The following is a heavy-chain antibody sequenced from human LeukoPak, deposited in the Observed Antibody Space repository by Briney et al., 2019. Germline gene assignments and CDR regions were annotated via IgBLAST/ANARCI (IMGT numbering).Heavy chain of an antibody. CDR2: INHSGST. Sequence: SETLSLTCAVYGGSFSGYYWSWIRQPPGKGLERIGEINHSGSTNYNPSLKSRVTISVDTSKNQFSLKLSSVTAADTAVYYCAREVGDDCGDYRRLYYFDYWGQGTLVTVSS. D-gene: IGHD4-17*01. J-gene: IGHJ4*02. V-gene: IGHV4-34*01. CDR1: GGSFSGYY. CDR3: AREVGDDCGDYRRLYYFDY.